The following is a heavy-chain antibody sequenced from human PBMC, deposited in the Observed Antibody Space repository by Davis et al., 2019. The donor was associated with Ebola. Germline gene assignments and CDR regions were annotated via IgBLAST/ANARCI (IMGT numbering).Heavy chain of an antibody. CDR2: INPNSGGT. CDR1: GYTFTSYY. J-gene: IGHJ6*02. V-gene: IGHV1-2*02. D-gene: IGHD1-26*01. CDR3: ASGGVIVGALYYYYGMDV. Sequence: ASVKVSCKASGYTFTSYYMHWVRQAPGQGLEWMGWINPNSGGTNYAQKFQGRVTMTRDTSISTAYMELSRLRSDDTAVYYCASGGVIVGALYYYYGMDVWGQGTTVTVSS.